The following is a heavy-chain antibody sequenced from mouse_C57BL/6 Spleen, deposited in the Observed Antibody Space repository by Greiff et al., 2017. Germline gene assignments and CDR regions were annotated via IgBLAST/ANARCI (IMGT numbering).Heavy chain of an antibody. V-gene: IGHV1-59*01. CDR3: ARSPITTVVAPYAMDY. CDR2: IDPSDSYT. CDR1: GYTFTSYW. Sequence: QVQLQQSGAELVRPGTSVKLSCKASGYTFTSYWMHWVKQRPGQGLEWIGVIDPSDSYTNYNQKFKGKATLTVDTSSSTAYMQLSSLTSEDSAVYYCARSPITTVVAPYAMDYWGQGTSVTVSS. D-gene: IGHD1-1*01. J-gene: IGHJ4*01.